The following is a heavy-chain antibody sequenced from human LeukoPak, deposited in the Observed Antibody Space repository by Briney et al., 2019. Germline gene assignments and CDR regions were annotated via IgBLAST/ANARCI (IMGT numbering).Heavy chain of an antibody. CDR1: GFTLSDSY. CDR3: ARSSLGRGVSGFGY. Sequence: GGSLTLSCAASGFTLSDSYMNWVRQPPGKGLEWVSGVSSDGRAYYGDSVKGRFTVSRDNFKNTLNLQMNNLRAEDTARYYCARSSLGRGVSGFGYWGQGTVVTVSS. J-gene: IGHJ4*02. CDR2: VSSDGRA. V-gene: IGHV3-23*01. D-gene: IGHD3-10*01.